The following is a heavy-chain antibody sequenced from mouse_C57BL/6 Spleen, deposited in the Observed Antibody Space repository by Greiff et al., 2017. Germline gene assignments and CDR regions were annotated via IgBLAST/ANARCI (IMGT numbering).Heavy chain of an antibody. Sequence: VQLQQSGPELVKPGASVKISCKASGYTFTDYYMNWVKQSHGKSLEWIGDINPNNGGTSYNQKFKGKATLTVDKSSSTAYMELRSLTSEDSAVYYCARGGDYYYGNYEFAYWGQGTLVTVSA. D-gene: IGHD2-1*01. CDR2: INPNNGGT. CDR1: GYTFTDYY. V-gene: IGHV1-26*01. CDR3: ARGGDYYYGNYEFAY. J-gene: IGHJ3*01.